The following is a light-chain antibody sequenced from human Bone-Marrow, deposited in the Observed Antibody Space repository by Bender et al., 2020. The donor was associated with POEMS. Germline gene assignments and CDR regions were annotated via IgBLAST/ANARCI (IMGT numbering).Light chain of an antibody. CDR2: YDD. CDR1: SSNIGNHG. V-gene: IGLV1-36*01. CDR3: SALYDSQRGWV. Sequence: QSVVTQPPSLSEAPRQRVTISCSGSSSNIGNHGVNWYQQLPGEAPKLLIYYDDLLTPGVSDRFSASKSGTSASLASSELQSEDEALYYCSALYDSQRGWVFGGGTVLSV. J-gene: IGLJ3*02.